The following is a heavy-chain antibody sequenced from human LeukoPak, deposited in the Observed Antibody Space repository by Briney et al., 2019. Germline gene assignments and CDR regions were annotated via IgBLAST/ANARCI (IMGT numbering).Heavy chain of an antibody. V-gene: IGHV3-23*01. D-gene: IGHD3-22*01. Sequence: GGSLRLFCAASVFTFSTYGMSWVRQAPGKGREWVSSISDSGGSTYYADSVKGRFTISRDNSKNMLYLQMNSLRAEDSATYFCAKDSSGIVVARAAYYMDVWGKGTTVTISS. CDR3: AKDSSGIVVARAAYYMDV. J-gene: IGHJ6*03. CDR1: VFTFSTYG. CDR2: ISDSGGST.